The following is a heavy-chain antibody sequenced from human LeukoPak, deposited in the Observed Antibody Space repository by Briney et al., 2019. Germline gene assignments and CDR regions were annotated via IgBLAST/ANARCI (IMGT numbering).Heavy chain of an antibody. D-gene: IGHD6-6*01. V-gene: IGHV4-59*01. CDR3: AITAPGVAFNI. J-gene: IGHJ3*02. CDR1: DGSISSYY. Sequence: SETLSLTCTVSDGSISSYYWSWIRQPPGKGLEWIGYIYYSGSTNYNPSLKSRVTISVDTSKNQFSLKLSSVTAADTAVYYCAITAPGVAFNIWAQGTMVTVSS. CDR2: IYYSGST.